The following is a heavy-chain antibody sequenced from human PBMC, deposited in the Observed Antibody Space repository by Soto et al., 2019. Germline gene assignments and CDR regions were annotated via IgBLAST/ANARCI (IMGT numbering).Heavy chain of an antibody. Sequence: GGSLRLSCAASGLTFNNAWMNWVRQAPGKGLEWVGRIKSKNDGGATEYSAPVKDRFTISRDDSKNTPYLQMNSLKTEDTAVYYCTTDAQWGIWGQGTMVTVSS. CDR3: TTDAQWGI. V-gene: IGHV3-15*07. CDR1: GLTFNNAW. J-gene: IGHJ3*02. D-gene: IGHD2-8*01. CDR2: IKSKNDGGAT.